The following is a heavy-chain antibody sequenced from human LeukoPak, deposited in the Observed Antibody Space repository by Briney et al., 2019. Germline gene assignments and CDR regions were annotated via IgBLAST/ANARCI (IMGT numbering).Heavy chain of an antibody. CDR1: GFTFSSYS. Sequence: PGGSLRLSCAASGFTFSSYSMNWVRQAPGKVLEWVSSISSSSSYIYYADSVKGRFTISRDNAKNSLYLQMNSLRAEDTAVYYCARMASDYDFWSGYPFDYWGQGTLVTVSS. J-gene: IGHJ4*02. CDR2: ISSSSSYI. CDR3: ARMASDYDFWSGYPFDY. V-gene: IGHV3-21*01. D-gene: IGHD3-3*01.